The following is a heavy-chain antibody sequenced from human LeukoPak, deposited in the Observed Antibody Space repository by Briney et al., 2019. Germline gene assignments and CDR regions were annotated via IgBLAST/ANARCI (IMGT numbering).Heavy chain of an antibody. Sequence: PSETLSLTCAVYGGSFSGYYWSWIRQPPGKGLEWIGEINHSGSTNYNPSLKSRVTISVDTSKNQFSLKLSSVTAADTAVYYRARESTAAPGSGWFDPWGQGTLVTVSS. CDR1: GGSFSGYY. CDR3: ARESTAAPGSGWFDP. J-gene: IGHJ5*02. D-gene: IGHD2-15*01. V-gene: IGHV4-34*01. CDR2: INHSGST.